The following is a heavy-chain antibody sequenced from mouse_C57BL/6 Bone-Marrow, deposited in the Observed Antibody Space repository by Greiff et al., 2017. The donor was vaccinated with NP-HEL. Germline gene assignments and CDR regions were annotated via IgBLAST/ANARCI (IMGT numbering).Heavy chain of an antibody. D-gene: IGHD1-1*01. CDR1: GYTFTSYW. Sequence: QVQLQQPGAELVKPGASVKMSCKASGYTFTSYWITWVKQRPGQGLEWIGDIYPGSGSTNYNEKFKSKATLTVDTSSSTAYMQLSSLTSEDSAVYYCAKVYYYGSNWYFDVWGTGTTVTVSS. J-gene: IGHJ1*03. CDR3: AKVYYYGSNWYFDV. V-gene: IGHV1-55*01. CDR2: IYPGSGST.